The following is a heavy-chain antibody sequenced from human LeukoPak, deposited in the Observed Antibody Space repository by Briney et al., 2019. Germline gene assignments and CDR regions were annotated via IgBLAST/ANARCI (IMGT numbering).Heavy chain of an antibody. J-gene: IGHJ5*02. Sequence: ASVKVSCKASGYTFTSYYMHWVRQAPGQGLEWMGIINPSGGSTSYAQKFQGRVTMTRDTSTSTVYMELSSLRSEDTAVYYCAREKGYGSGSYYKGNWFDPWGQGTLVTVSS. V-gene: IGHV1-46*01. CDR2: INPSGGST. CDR1: GYTFTSYY. CDR3: AREKGYGSGSYYKGNWFDP. D-gene: IGHD3-10*01.